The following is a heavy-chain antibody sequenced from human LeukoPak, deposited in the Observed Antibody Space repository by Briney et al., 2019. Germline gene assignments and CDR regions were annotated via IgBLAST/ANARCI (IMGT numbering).Heavy chain of an antibody. D-gene: IGHD2-15*01. J-gene: IGHJ4*02. CDR1: GFSFNDAW. Sequence: GGSLRLSCAASGFSFNDAWMSWVRQAPGKGLEWVGRIKRKTDGGTTDYAAPVKGRFTISRDDSINTLYVQMNSLKTEDTAVYYCSASLTPYYFDNWGQGTLVTVSS. V-gene: IGHV3-15*01. CDR3: SASLTPYYFDN. CDR2: IKRKTDGGTT.